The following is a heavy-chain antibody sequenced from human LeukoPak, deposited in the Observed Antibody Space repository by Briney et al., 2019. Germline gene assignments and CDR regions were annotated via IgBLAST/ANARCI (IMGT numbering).Heavy chain of an antibody. CDR2: ISSSSSYI. J-gene: IGHJ4*02. D-gene: IGHD3-22*01. Sequence: GGSLRLSCAASGFTFSSYSMNWVRQAPGKGLEWASSISSSSSYIYYADSVKGRFTISRDNAKNSLYLQMNSLRAEDTAVYYCARELDYYDSSGYYPRWGQGTLVTVSS. CDR1: GFTFSSYS. V-gene: IGHV3-21*01. CDR3: ARELDYYDSSGYYPR.